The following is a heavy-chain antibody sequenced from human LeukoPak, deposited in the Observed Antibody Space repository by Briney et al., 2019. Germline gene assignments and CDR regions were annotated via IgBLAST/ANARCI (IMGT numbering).Heavy chain of an antibody. J-gene: IGHJ2*01. V-gene: IGHV3-9*01. CDR1: GFTFDDYA. Sequence: SLRLSCAASGFTFDDYAMHWVRQAPGKGLEWVSGISWNSGSIGYADSVKGRFTISRDNAKNSLYLQMNSLRAEDTALYYCAKVRMLRGARYFDLWGRGTLVTVSS. CDR2: ISWNSGSI. D-gene: IGHD3-10*01. CDR3: AKVRMLRGARYFDL.